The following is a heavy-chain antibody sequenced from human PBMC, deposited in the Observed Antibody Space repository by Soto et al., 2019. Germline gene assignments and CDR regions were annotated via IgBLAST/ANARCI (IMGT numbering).Heavy chain of an antibody. CDR1: GGSIISSTYY. Sequence: LSLTCTVSGGSIISSTYYWAWIRQPPGKGLEWIGSIYYSGSTYYNPSLKSRVTISVDTSKNQFSLNLSSVTAADTAVYYCARFYAEQQLVGWFDPWGQGTLVTVSS. CDR2: IYYSGST. V-gene: IGHV4-39*01. CDR3: ARFYAEQQLVGWFDP. J-gene: IGHJ5*02. D-gene: IGHD6-13*01.